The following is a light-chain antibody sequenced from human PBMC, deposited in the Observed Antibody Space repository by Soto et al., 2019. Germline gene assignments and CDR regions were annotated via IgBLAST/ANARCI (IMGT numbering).Light chain of an antibody. CDR1: QSVSNN. V-gene: IGKV3-15*01. CDR3: QQYHQWTT. J-gene: IGKJ4*01. Sequence: EIVMTQSPATLSVSPGERATLSCRASQSVSNNLAWYQQKPGQAPRLLIYGASTRATGIPARFSGSGSGTAFTLTLSRLQSEDFALYYCQQYHQWTTFGGGTKVEIK. CDR2: GAS.